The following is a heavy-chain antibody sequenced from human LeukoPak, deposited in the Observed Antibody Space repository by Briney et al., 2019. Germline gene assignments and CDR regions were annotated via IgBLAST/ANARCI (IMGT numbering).Heavy chain of an antibody. D-gene: IGHD1-26*01. J-gene: IGHJ4*02. CDR3: VRDRDGSHDY. V-gene: IGHV4-34*01. CDR1: GGSFSGYF. Sequence: PSETLSLTCAVYGGSFSGYFWTWIRQPPGKGLEWIGEINHSGSTNYSPSLKSRVTMSLDTSKNQFPLKLNSVTAADTAVYYCVRDRDGSHDYWGQGTQVTVSS. CDR2: INHSGST.